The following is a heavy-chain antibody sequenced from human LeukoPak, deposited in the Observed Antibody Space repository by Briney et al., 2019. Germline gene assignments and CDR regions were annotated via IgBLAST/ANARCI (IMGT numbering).Heavy chain of an antibody. CDR3: ARERDGRFFDY. CDR1: GLIFRSCW. CDR2: INQEGSEK. D-gene: IGHD5-24*01. J-gene: IGHJ4*02. Sequence: GGSLRLSCEVSGLIFRSCWMSWVRQAPGKGLEWVANINQEGSEKYFEDSVKGRFTISRDNAKSSLHLQMNTLRAEDTAVYYCARERDGRFFDYWGQGTLVTVSS. V-gene: IGHV3-7*01.